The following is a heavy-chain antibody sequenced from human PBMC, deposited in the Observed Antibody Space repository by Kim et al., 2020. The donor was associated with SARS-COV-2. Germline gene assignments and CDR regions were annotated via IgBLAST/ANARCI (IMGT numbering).Heavy chain of an antibody. V-gene: IGHV3-9*01. CDR3: AKDMSPMVTGGFYYYGMDV. CDR1: GFTFDDYA. D-gene: IGHD5-18*01. Sequence: GGSLRLSCAASGFTFDDYAMHWVRQAPGKGLEWVSGISWKSGSRGYADSVKGRFTISRDNAKNSLYLQMHSLRPEDTALYYCAKDMSPMVTGGFYYYGMDVWGQGTTVTVSS. CDR2: ISWKSGSR. J-gene: IGHJ6*02.